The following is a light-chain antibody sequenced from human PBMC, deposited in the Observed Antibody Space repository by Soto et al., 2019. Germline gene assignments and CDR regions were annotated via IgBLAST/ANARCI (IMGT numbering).Light chain of an antibody. V-gene: IGKV3D-15*01. Sequence: EIVMTQSPATLSVSPGERATLSCRASQSVNSNYLAWYQQKPGQAPRLLIYGISKRATDIPDRFSGSGSGTEFTLTISSLEPEDFAVYYCQQYNNWPRTFGQGTKVDIK. CDR1: QSVNSN. CDR3: QQYNNWPRT. CDR2: GIS. J-gene: IGKJ1*01.